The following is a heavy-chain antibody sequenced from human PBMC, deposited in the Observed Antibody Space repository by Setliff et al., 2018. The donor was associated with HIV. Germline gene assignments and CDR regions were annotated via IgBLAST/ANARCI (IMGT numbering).Heavy chain of an antibody. CDR1: GASISSNT. CDR2: IYNSVTT. D-gene: IGHD2-2*01. J-gene: IGHJ5*02. Sequence: PSETLSLTCIVSGASISSNTWSWIRQAPGKGLQWIGFIYNSVTTNYNPSLKSRVTIPLDTSKNQFSLKLTSVTAADTAVYYCARGGTSSNWFGPWGQGTLVTVSS. V-gene: IGHV4-59*01. CDR3: ARGGTSSNWFGP.